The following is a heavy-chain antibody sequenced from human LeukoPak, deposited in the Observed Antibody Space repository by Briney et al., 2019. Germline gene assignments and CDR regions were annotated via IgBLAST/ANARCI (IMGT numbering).Heavy chain of an antibody. CDR3: ARAGIRFLEWLAAFDI. CDR1: GYTFTGYY. CDR2: INPNSGGT. D-gene: IGHD3-3*01. V-gene: IGHV1-2*02. Sequence: ASVKVSCKASGYTFTGYYMHWVRQAPGQGLEWMGWINPNSGGTNYAQKFQGRVTMTRDTSISTAYMELSRLRSDDTAVYYCARAGIRFLEWLAAFDIWGQGTMVTVSS. J-gene: IGHJ3*02.